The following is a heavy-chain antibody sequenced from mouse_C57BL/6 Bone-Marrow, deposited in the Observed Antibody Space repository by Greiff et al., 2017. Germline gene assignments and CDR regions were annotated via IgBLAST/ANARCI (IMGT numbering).Heavy chain of an antibody. Sequence: QVQLQQSFPYLFRPGSSVKISCKAPGYTFTSHWMQWVRQRPGQGLEWIGEIFPGSGSTYYNEKFKGKATLTVDTSSSTAYMQLSSLTSEDSAVYFCARSDGYYGWFAYWGQGTLVTVSA. CDR3: ARSDGYYGWFAY. CDR1: GYTFTSHW. V-gene: IGHV1-56*01. CDR2: IFPGSGST. D-gene: IGHD2-3*01. J-gene: IGHJ3*01.